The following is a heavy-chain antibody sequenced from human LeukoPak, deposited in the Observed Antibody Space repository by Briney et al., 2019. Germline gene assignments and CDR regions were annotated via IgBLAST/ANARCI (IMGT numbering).Heavy chain of an antibody. J-gene: IGHJ4*02. D-gene: IGHD6-6*01. CDR2: ISSGSSSI. Sequence: GGTLRLSCAASGFTFSSYEMNWVRQAPGKGLEWVSYISSGSSSIFYADSVKGRFTISRDNSKNSLYLQMNSLRVEDTAVYYCARGGIAARFAYWGQGTLVTVSS. CDR3: ARGGIAARFAY. V-gene: IGHV3-48*03. CDR1: GFTFSSYE.